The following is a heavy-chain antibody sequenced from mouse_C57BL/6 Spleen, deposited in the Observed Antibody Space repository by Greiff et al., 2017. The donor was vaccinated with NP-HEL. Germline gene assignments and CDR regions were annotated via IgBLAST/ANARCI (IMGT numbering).Heavy chain of an antibody. Sequence: EVQLQQSGPGLVKPSQSLSLTCSVTGYSITSGYYWNWIRQFPGNKLEWMGYISYDGSNNYNPSLKNRISITRDTSKNQFFLKLNSVTTEDTATYYCAREGGYYYGSSSHAMDYWGQGTSVTVSS. J-gene: IGHJ4*01. CDR2: ISYDGSN. CDR1: GYSITSGYY. CDR3: AREGGYYYGSSSHAMDY. D-gene: IGHD1-1*01. V-gene: IGHV3-6*01.